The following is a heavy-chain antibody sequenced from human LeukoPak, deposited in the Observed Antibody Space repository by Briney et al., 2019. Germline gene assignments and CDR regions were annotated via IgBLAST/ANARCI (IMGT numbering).Heavy chain of an antibody. Sequence: GGSLRLSCAASGFTFGSFSMTWVRQAPGKGLEWVSSITDVGFIYYADSVKGRFTVSRDNAKNTLYLQMNSLRPENTAGYYCVRSYRDLTGYYNHFDYWGQGNLVTVSS. CDR2: ITDVGFI. D-gene: IGHD3-9*01. V-gene: IGHV3-69-1*02. J-gene: IGHJ4*02. CDR1: GFTFGSFS. CDR3: VRSYRDLTGYYNHFDY.